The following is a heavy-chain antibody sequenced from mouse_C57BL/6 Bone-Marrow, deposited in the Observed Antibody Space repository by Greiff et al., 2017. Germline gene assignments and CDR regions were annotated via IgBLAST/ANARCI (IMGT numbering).Heavy chain of an antibody. Sequence: QVQLQQPGAELVRPGSSVKLSCKASGYTFTSYWMHWVKQRPIQGLEWIGNIDPSDSETHYNQKFKDKATLTVDKSSSTAYMQLSSLTSEDSAVYYCAREGYGNYGWYVDVWGTGTTVTVSS. CDR3: AREGYGNYGWYVDV. V-gene: IGHV1-52*01. D-gene: IGHD2-1*01. CDR2: IDPSDSET. CDR1: GYTFTSYW. J-gene: IGHJ1*03.